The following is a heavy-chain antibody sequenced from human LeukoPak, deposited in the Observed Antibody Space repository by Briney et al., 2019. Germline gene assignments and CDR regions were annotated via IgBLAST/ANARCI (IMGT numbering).Heavy chain of an antibody. Sequence: SVKVSCKASGGTFSSYAINWVRQVPGQGLEWMGGIIPIFATANYAQKFQGRVTITAADSTSTAYMELSSLTSEYTAVYYCARVTRGSGYAVYYYSMDVWGKGTTVTISS. V-gene: IGHV1-69*13. J-gene: IGHJ6*03. CDR2: IIPIFATA. D-gene: IGHD6-13*01. CDR1: GGTFSSYA. CDR3: ARVTRGSGYAVYYYSMDV.